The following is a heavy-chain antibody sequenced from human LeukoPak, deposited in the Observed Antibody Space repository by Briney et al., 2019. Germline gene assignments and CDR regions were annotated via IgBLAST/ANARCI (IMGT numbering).Heavy chain of an antibody. CDR2: MYTSGST. Sequence: SETLSLTCTVSGGSISSYYWSWIRQPAGKGLEWIGRMYTSGSTKYNPSLKSRVTISVDTSKNQFSLNLSSVTAADTAVYFCARETKYSSSSHFDYWGQGTLVTVSS. CDR3: ARETKYSSSSHFDY. CDR1: GGSISSYY. J-gene: IGHJ4*02. D-gene: IGHD6-6*01. V-gene: IGHV4-4*07.